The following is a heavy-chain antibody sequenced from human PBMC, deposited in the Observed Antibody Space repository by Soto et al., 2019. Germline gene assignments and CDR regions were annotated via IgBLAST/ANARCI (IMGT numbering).Heavy chain of an antibody. Sequence: ASVKVSCKASGYTFTSYGISWVRQAPGQGLEWMGWISAYNGNTNYAQKLQGRVTMTTDTSTSTAYMELRSLRSDDTAVYYCATIRYCSSTSCPVDTTPQYGMDVWGQGTTVTVS. J-gene: IGHJ6*02. CDR3: ATIRYCSSTSCPVDTTPQYGMDV. V-gene: IGHV1-18*01. CDR1: GYTFTSYG. CDR2: ISAYNGNT. D-gene: IGHD2-2*01.